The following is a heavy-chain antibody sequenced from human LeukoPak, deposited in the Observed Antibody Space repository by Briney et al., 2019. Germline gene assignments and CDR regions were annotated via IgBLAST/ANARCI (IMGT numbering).Heavy chain of an antibody. V-gene: IGHV4-39*07. Sequence: SETLSLTCTVSGGSISSSSYYWGWIRQPPGKGLEWIGSIYYSGSTYYNPSLKSRVTISVDTSKNQFSLKLSSVTAADTAVYYCARAPRVGARGGDAFDIWGQGTMVTVSS. J-gene: IGHJ3*02. CDR2: IYYSGST. CDR3: ARAPRVGARGGDAFDI. CDR1: GGSISSSSYY. D-gene: IGHD1-26*01.